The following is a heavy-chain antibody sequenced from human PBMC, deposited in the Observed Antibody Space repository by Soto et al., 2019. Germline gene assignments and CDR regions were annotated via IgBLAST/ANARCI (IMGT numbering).Heavy chain of an antibody. CDR3: AKGVVGWKLYHLGY. Sequence: GGSLRLSCAAAGFTFNTYAMTWVRQAPGKGLEWVSAISGSGGTTYYADSVKGRVTISRDNSKNTLFLEMNSLRADDTAVYYWAKGVVGWKLYHLGYWGQGTPVTVSS. J-gene: IGHJ4*02. D-gene: IGHD1-1*01. CDR2: ISGSGGTT. V-gene: IGHV3-23*01. CDR1: GFTFNTYA.